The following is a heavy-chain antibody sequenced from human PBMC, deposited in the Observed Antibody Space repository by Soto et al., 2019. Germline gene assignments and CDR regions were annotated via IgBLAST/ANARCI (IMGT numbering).Heavy chain of an antibody. CDR2: INHSGST. Sequence: SETLSLTCAVYGGSFSGYYWSWIRQPPGKGLEWIGEINHSGSTNYNPSLQRRVTLSVHQSQHPFSLKLSSVTGAETALYYCARGVSCWLVHSWSEAWGQATLVTVSS. V-gene: IGHV4-34*01. CDR3: ARGVSCWLVHSWSEA. J-gene: IGHJ5*02. CDR1: GGSFSGYY. D-gene: IGHD6-19*01.